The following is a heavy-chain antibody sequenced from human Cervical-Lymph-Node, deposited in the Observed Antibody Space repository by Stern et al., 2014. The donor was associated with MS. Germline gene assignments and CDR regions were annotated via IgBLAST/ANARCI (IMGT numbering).Heavy chain of an antibody. CDR2: ILHTGDT. CDR3: ARGGGTDSPTYDY. D-gene: IGHD3-16*01. CDR1: GDSLSGVYW. Sequence: QVQLVESGPGLVKPSGTLSLTCTVSGDSLSGVYWWSLVRPPPGKGLELIGEILHTGDTNYNPSLRSRVVMLVDSSKSQFSLQLTSVTAADTAVYYCARGGGTDSPTYDYWGQGTLVTVS. V-gene: IGHV4-4*02. J-gene: IGHJ4*02.